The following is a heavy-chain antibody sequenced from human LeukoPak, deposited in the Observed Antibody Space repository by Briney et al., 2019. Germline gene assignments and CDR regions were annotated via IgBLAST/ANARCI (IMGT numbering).Heavy chain of an antibody. J-gene: IGHJ6*02. V-gene: IGHV3-23*01. Sequence: PGGSLRLSCAASGFTFSSYAMSWVRQAPGKGLEWVSSISVIGGSTHYADSVRGQFTISRDNSKNTLYLQMNSLRAEDTGVYHCAAAYFGMDQYYYGMDVWGQGTTVTVSS. D-gene: IGHD3-16*01. CDR1: GFTFSSYA. CDR2: ISVIGGST. CDR3: AAAYFGMDQYYYGMDV.